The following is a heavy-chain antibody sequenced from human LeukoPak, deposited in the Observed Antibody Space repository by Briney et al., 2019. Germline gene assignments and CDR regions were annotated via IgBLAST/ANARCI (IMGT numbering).Heavy chain of an antibody. CDR3: ARGRIAAAGRKINWFDP. J-gene: IGHJ5*02. D-gene: IGHD6-13*01. CDR1: GYTFTSYD. V-gene: IGHV1-8*01. CDR2: MNPNSGNT. Sequence: ASVKVSCTASGYTFTSYDINWVRQATGQGLEWMGWMNPNSGNTGYAQKFQGRVTMTRNTSISTAYMELSSLRSEDTAVYYCARGRIAAAGRKINWFDPWGQGTLVTVSS.